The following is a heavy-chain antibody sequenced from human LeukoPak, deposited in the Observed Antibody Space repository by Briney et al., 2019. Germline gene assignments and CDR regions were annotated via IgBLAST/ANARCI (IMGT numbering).Heavy chain of an antibody. CDR1: GFTFSSYE. J-gene: IGHJ5*02. V-gene: IGHV3-21*01. CDR3: ARGADGVSSNSRGWFDP. CDR2: ISTSSSYI. D-gene: IGHD2-15*01. Sequence: PGGSLRLSCAASGFTFSSYEMNWVRQAPGKGLEWVSSISTSSSYIYYADSVKGRFTISRDNARNSLYLQMNTLRAEDTAVYSCARGADGVSSNSRGWFDPWGQGTLVTASS.